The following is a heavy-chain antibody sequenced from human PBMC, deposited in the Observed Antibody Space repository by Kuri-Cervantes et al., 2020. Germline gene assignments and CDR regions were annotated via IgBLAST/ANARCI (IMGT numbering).Heavy chain of an antibody. CDR3: ARGGGPYSSSWYDYYYLDG. D-gene: IGHD6-13*01. CDR1: VYTFTSYA. CDR2: INAGNGNT. Sequence: ASVKVSCKASVYTFTSYAMHWVRQAPGQRLEWMGWINAGNGNTKYSQKFQGRVTITRGTSGSTAYMELSSLRSEDTAVYYCARGGGPYSSSWYDYYYLDGWGKGTTVTVSS. V-gene: IGHV1-3*01. J-gene: IGHJ6*03.